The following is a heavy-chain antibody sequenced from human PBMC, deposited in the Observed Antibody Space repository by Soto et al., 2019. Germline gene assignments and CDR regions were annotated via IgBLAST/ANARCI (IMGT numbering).Heavy chain of an antibody. V-gene: IGHV3-33*01. D-gene: IGHD5-18*01. Sequence: QVQLVESGGGVVQPGRSLRLSCAASGFTFSSYGMHWVRQAPGKGLEWVAVIWYDGSNKYYADSVKGRFTISRDNSKNTLYLQMNSLRAEDTAVYYCAREEDTAPPPYFDYWGQGTLVTVSS. J-gene: IGHJ4*02. CDR3: AREEDTAPPPYFDY. CDR2: IWYDGSNK. CDR1: GFTFSSYG.